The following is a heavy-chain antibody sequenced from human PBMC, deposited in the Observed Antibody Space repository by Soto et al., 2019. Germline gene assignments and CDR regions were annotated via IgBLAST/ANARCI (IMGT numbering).Heavy chain of an antibody. CDR1: GYTFTSYG. Sequence: QVQLVQSGAEVKKPGASVKVSCKASGYTFTSYGISWVRQAPGQGLEWMGWISAYNGNTNHAQKXRGXXXMTTDTATSTXXMXLXXLRCHDTALDYRARDPRLYYDFWSGYPDGGSCFDPWGQGTLVTVSS. J-gene: IGHJ5*02. D-gene: IGHD3-3*01. V-gene: IGHV1-18*01. CDR3: ARDPRLYYDFWSGYPDGGSCFDP. CDR2: ISAYNGNT.